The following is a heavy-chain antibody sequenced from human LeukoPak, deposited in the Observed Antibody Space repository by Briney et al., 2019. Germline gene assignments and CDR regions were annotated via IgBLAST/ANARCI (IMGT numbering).Heavy chain of an antibody. D-gene: IGHD3-10*01. Sequence: SETLSLTCAVYGGSFSGYYWSWIRQPPGKGLEWIGEINHSGSTNYNPSLKSRVTISVDTSKNQFSLKLSSVTAADTAVYQCARGRGYWGQGTLVTVSS. CDR2: INHSGST. CDR1: GGSFSGYY. J-gene: IGHJ4*02. V-gene: IGHV4-34*01. CDR3: ARGRGY.